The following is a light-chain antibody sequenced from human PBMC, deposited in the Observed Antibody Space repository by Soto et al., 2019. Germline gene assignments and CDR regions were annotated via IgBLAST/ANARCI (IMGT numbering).Light chain of an antibody. CDR1: KLGNKY. CDR3: QAWDSSTAV. CDR2: QDN. Sequence: SYELTQPPSVSVSPGQTASITCSGHKLGNKYACWYQQKPGQSPVLVIYQDNKRPSGIPERFSASNSGDTATLTISGTQAMDEADYFCQAWDSSTAVFGGGTKLTVL. J-gene: IGLJ2*01. V-gene: IGLV3-1*01.